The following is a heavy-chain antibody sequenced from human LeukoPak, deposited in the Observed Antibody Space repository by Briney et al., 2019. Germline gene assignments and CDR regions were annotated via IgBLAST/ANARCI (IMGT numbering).Heavy chain of an antibody. V-gene: IGHV3-30*02. CDR1: GFTFSNYG. J-gene: IGHJ4*02. Sequence: GGSLRLSCAASGFTFSNYGMHWGRQAPRRGLEWGAFIRYDESLQNYTDTVKGRFPISRDNSKNALFLKMGSLRAEDTALYYCVKDLSRITMLQGLWGSAAGLEYWGQGTQVTVSS. CDR2: IRYDESLQ. CDR3: VKDLSRITMLQGLWGSAAGLEY. D-gene: IGHD3-10*01.